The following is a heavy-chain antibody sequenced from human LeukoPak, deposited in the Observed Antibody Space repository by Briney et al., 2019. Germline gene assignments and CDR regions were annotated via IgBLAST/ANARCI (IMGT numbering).Heavy chain of an antibody. V-gene: IGHV3-53*01. J-gene: IGHJ4*02. CDR2: IYSGGNT. D-gene: IGHD4-17*01. CDR1: GFTVSSNY. Sequence: GGSLRLSCAASGFTVSSNYMSWVRQAPGKGLEWVSVIYSGGNTYYADSVKGRFTISRDNSKNTVFLQMNGLRAEDTAVYYCAREGMGYGDHYFDYWGQGPLVTVSS. CDR3: AREGMGYGDHYFDY.